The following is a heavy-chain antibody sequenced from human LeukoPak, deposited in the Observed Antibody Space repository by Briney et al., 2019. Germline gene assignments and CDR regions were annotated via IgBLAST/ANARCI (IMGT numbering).Heavy chain of an antibody. V-gene: IGHV3-30*02. CDR1: GFTFSSYG. CDR3: AKQSSRWLYWYFDL. J-gene: IGHJ2*01. D-gene: IGHD6-19*01. CDR2: IRYDGSNK. Sequence: PGGSLRLSCAASGFTFSSYGMHWVRQAPGKGLEWVAFIRYDGSNKYYADSVKGRFTISRDNSKNTLYLQMNSLRAEDTAVYYCAKQSSRWLYWYFDLWGRGTLVTVSS.